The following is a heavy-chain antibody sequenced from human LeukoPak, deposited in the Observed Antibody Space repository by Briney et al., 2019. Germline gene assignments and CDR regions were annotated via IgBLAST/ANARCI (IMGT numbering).Heavy chain of an antibody. Sequence: AGGSLRLSCAASGFTFSSYGMTWVRQAPGKGLEWVASIYEDGREKYYVDSVKGRFTISRDTAKKSLFLQMNSPRADDTAVYYCARASGWFKQTFDYWGQGTLVTVSS. CDR2: IYEDGREK. D-gene: IGHD6-19*01. CDR3: ARASGWFKQTFDY. V-gene: IGHV3-7*01. J-gene: IGHJ4*02. CDR1: GFTFSSYG.